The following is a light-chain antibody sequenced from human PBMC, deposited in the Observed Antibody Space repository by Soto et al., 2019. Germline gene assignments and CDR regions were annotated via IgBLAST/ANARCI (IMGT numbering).Light chain of an antibody. Sequence: DIQMTQSPSTLSASVGDRVTITCRASQSISNWLAWYQQKQGKAPKVLIYDSSSLQSGVPSRFSDSGCGKEYPLPISSQQPWDLASFFCQKYNNFPATFVQGTQLEIK. V-gene: IGKV1-5*01. J-gene: IGKJ2*01. CDR1: QSISNW. CDR2: DSS. CDR3: QKYNNFPAT.